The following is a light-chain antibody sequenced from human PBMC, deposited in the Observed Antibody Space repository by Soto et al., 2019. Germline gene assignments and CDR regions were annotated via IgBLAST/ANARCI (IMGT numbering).Light chain of an antibody. CDR2: EVN. Sequence: QSALTQPASVSGSPGQSITISCTGTSSDVGGYKYVSWYQQHPGKAPKLMIYEVNNRPSGVSNRFSGSKSGNTASLTISGLQAEDEADYYCSSCATSGTVVFGGGTKLTVL. V-gene: IGLV2-14*01. J-gene: IGLJ2*01. CDR1: SSDVGGYKY. CDR3: SSCATSGTVV.